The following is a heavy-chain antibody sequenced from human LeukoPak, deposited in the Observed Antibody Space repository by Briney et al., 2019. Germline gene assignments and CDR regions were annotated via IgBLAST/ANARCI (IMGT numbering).Heavy chain of an antibody. CDR3: AKGGGAFDI. D-gene: IGHD3-3*01. CDR1: GFTFSSYG. Sequence: GGSLRLSCAASGFTFSSYGMSWVRQAPGKGREGVSAISGSGGSTYYADSVKGRVTISRDNSKNTLYLHMNSLRAEDTAVYYCAKGGGAFDIWGQGIMVTVSS. CDR2: ISGSGGST. V-gene: IGHV3-23*01. J-gene: IGHJ3*02.